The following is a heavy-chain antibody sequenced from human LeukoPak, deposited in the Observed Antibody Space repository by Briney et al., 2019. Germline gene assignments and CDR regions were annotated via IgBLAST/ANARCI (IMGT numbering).Heavy chain of an antibody. CDR2: ISPNSGAT. CDR3: ARGKLPTFIEFDY. D-gene: IGHD2/OR15-2a*01. V-gene: IGHV1-2*02. CDR1: GYTFTDYY. J-gene: IGHJ4*02. Sequence: ASVKVSCKASGYTFTDYYIHWVRQAPGQGLEWMGWISPNSGATNYAQSFRGRVTMTRDTSITTAYMELSRLRSDDTAVFYCARGKLPTFIEFDYWGQGALVTVSS.